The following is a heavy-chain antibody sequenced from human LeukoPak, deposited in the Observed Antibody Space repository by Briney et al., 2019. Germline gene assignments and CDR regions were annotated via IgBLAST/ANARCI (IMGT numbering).Heavy chain of an antibody. CDR3: TTDRVLSTISGNWFDP. D-gene: IGHD3-3*01. J-gene: IGHJ5*02. Sequence: GRSLRLSCAASGFTFSSYVMHWVRQAPGKGLEWVAIISYDGSNEYYADSVKGRFTISRDNSKNTLYLQMNSLKTEDTAVYYCTTDRVLSTISGNWFDPWGQGTLVTVSS. CDR2: ISYDGSNE. V-gene: IGHV3-30*04. CDR1: GFTFSSYV.